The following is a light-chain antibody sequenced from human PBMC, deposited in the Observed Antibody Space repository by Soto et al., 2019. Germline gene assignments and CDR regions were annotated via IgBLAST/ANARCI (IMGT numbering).Light chain of an antibody. J-gene: IGKJ2*01. CDR2: DAS. V-gene: IGKV1-33*01. Sequence: DIQMTQSPSSLSVSVGDRVTITCQASQDISNYLYWYQQKVGKAPKLLIYDASNLETGVPSRFSGSGSGTDFTFTISSLLPEDIATYYCQQNDNLPRTFGQGTKLEIK. CDR1: QDISNY. CDR3: QQNDNLPRT.